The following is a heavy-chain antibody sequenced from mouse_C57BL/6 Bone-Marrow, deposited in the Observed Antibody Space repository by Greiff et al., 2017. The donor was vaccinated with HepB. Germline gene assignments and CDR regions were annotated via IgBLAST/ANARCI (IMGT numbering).Heavy chain of an antibody. CDR2: ISSGSSTI. D-gene: IGHD2-2*01. CDR3: ARSGYVGAMDY. J-gene: IGHJ4*01. CDR1: GFTFSDYG. Sequence: EVKVVESGGGLVKPGGSLKLSCAASGFTFSDYGMHWVRQAPEKGLEWVAYISSGSSTIYYADTVKGRFTISRDNAKNTLFLQMTSLRSEDTAMYYCARSGYVGAMDYWGQGTSVTVSS. V-gene: IGHV5-17*01.